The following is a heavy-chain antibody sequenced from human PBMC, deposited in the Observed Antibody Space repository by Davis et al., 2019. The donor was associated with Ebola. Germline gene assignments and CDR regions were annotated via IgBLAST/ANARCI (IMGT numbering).Heavy chain of an antibody. CDR1: GGSISSSSYY. CDR2: INHSGST. CDR3: ARGVPFRGYAFDI. V-gene: IGHV4-39*07. J-gene: IGHJ3*02. D-gene: IGHD6-6*01. Sequence: SETLSLTCTVSGGSISSSSYYWGWIRQPPGKGLEWIGEINHSGSTNYNPSLKSRVTISVDTSKNQFSLKLSSVTAADTAVYYCARGVPFRGYAFDIWGQGTMVTVSS.